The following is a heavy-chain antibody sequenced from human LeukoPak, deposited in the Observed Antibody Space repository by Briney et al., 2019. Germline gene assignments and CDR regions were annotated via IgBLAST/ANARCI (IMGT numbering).Heavy chain of an antibody. CDR1: GFTFSSYA. CDR3: ARERTPKPYYGSGSYDRYYDH. Sequence: GRSLRLSCAASGFTFSSYAMHWVRQAPGKGLEWISFISSSGSTIFYADSVKGRFTISRDTTKNSLSVQMNSLRADDTAVYYCARERTPKPYYGSGSYDRYYDHWGQGTLVTVSS. V-gene: IGHV3-48*03. D-gene: IGHD3-10*01. CDR2: ISSSGSTI. J-gene: IGHJ4*02.